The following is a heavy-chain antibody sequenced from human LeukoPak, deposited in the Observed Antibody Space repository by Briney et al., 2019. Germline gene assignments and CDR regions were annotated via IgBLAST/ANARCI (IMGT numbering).Heavy chain of an antibody. D-gene: IGHD2-21*02. CDR2: INPNSGGT. Sequence: GASVKVSCKASGYTFTGYYMHWVRQAPGQGLEWMGWINPNSGGTNYAQKFQGRVTMTRDTSISTAYMGLSRLRSDDTAVYYCARQRMDCGGDCYLGYWGQGTLVTVSS. V-gene: IGHV1-2*02. CDR1: GYTFTGYY. CDR3: ARQRMDCGGDCYLGY. J-gene: IGHJ4*02.